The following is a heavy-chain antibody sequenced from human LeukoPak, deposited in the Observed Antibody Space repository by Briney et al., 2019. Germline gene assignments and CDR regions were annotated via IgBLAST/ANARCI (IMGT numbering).Heavy chain of an antibody. V-gene: IGHV1-8*01. CDR1: GYTFTSYD. CDR3: ARDRTSTNWFDP. D-gene: IGHD2-2*01. CDR2: MNPNSGNT. Sequence: ASVKVSCKASGYTFTSYDINWVRQATGQGLEWMGWMNPNSGNTGYAQKFQGRVTLTRDTSITTAYMDLSRLTSDDTAVYYCARDRTSTNWFDPWGQGTLVTVSS. J-gene: IGHJ5*02.